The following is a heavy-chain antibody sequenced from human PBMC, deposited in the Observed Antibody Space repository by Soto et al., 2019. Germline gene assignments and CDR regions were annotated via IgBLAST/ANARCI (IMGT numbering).Heavy chain of an antibody. CDR1: GFTFSSYA. D-gene: IGHD3-3*01. Sequence: GGSLRLSCAASGFTFSSYAMHWVRQAPGKGLEYVSAISSNGGITYYANSVKGRFTISRDNSKNTLNLQMGSLRAEDMAVYYCARLSIFGVVIINYYGMDVWGQGTTVTVSS. CDR2: ISSNGGIT. J-gene: IGHJ6*02. V-gene: IGHV3-64*01. CDR3: ARLSIFGVVIINYYGMDV.